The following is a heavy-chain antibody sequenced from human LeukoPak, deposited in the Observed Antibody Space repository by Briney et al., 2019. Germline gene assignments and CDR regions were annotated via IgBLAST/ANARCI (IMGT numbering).Heavy chain of an antibody. Sequence: ASVKVSCKVSGYTPTELSMHWVRQAPGEGLEPTGGFDPEDGETIYAQKFQGRVTMTEDTSTDTAYMELSSLRSEDTAVYYCATGLTKWLVRKYFDYWGQGTLVTVSS. D-gene: IGHD6-19*01. CDR1: GYTPTELS. CDR3: ATGLTKWLVRKYFDY. V-gene: IGHV1-24*01. CDR2: FDPEDGET. J-gene: IGHJ4*02.